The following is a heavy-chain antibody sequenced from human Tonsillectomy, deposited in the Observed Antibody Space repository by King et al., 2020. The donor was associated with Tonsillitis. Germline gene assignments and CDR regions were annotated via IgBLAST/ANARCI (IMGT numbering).Heavy chain of an antibody. J-gene: IGHJ4*02. Sequence: VQLVESGGGVVLPGRSLRISCEVSGFTFSSHGMHWVRHAPGQGLEWVAGILYDGSNEYNGDSVNGRFTISRDNSKKTLYLQMNSLRAEDTAMYYCVKDLGDVAVAGDFDYWGQGTLVTVSS. D-gene: IGHD6-19*01. CDR1: GFTFSSHG. V-gene: IGHV3-30*18. CDR2: ILYDGSNE. CDR3: VKDLGDVAVAGDFDY.